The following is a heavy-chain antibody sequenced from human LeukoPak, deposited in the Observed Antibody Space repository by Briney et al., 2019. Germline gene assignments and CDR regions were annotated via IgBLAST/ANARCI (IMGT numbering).Heavy chain of an antibody. J-gene: IGHJ4*02. CDR1: GFTFSSYG. V-gene: IGHV3-21*01. Sequence: KPGGSLRLSCAASGFTFSSYGMSWVRQAPGKGLEWVSSISSSSSYIYYADSVKGRFTISRDNAKNSLYLQMNSLRAEDTAVYYCARDPDYYDSSGYYFDYWGQGTLVTVSS. CDR3: ARDPDYYDSSGYYFDY. CDR2: ISSSSSYI. D-gene: IGHD3-22*01.